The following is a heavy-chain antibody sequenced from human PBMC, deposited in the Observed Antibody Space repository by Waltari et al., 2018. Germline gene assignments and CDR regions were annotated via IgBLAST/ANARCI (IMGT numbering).Heavy chain of an antibody. CDR1: GFTFRGNW. CDR3: VRHGFWNFDF. V-gene: IGHV3-7*01. D-gene: IGHD3-3*01. Sequence: EVQLVESGGGLVQPGGSLRLSCAGSGFTFRGNWMAWVRQAPGKGLEWVANIKEDGSKKNYVDSVEGRFTSSRDNAKNSLYLQMNSLRAEDTALYYGVRHGFWNFDFWGQGTLVTVSS. J-gene: IGHJ4*02. CDR2: IKEDGSKK.